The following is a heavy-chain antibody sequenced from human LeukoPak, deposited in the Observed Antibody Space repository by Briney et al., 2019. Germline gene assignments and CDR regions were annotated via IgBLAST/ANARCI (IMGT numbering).Heavy chain of an antibody. D-gene: IGHD1-26*01. Sequence: GGSLRLSCAASGFTFSSYAMHWVRQAPGKGLEWVAMISYDGTIKYYADSVKGRFTISRDNSQNTLYLQMNSLRGEDTAVYYCARAPFYSGLDFWGQGTLVTVSS. V-gene: IGHV3-30-3*01. J-gene: IGHJ4*02. CDR1: GFTFSSYA. CDR2: ISYDGTIK. CDR3: ARAPFYSGLDF.